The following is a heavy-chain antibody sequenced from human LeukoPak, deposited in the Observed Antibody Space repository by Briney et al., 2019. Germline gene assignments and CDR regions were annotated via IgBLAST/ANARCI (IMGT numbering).Heavy chain of an antibody. CDR2: ISGSGGST. D-gene: IGHD3-10*02. J-gene: IGHJ4*02. CDR3: AKMFGGSNLRSGDTVYDY. Sequence: GGSLRLSCAASGFTFSSYAMSWVRQAPGKGLEWVSAISGSGGSTYYADPVKGRFTISRDNSKNTLYLQMNSLRAEDTAVYYCAKMFGGSNLRSGDTVYDYWGQGTLVTVSS. V-gene: IGHV3-23*01. CDR1: GFTFSSYA.